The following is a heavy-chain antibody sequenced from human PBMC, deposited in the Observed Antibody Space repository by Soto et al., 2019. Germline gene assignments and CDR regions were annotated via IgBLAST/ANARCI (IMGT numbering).Heavy chain of an antibody. V-gene: IGHV4-59*01. CDR1: GGSISSYY. CDR2: IYYSGST. Sequence: SETLSLTCTVSGGSISSYYWSWIRQPPGKGLEWIGYIYYSGSTNYNPSLKSRVTISVGTSKNQFSLKLSSVTAADTAVYYCAGYSSNAYYFDYWGQGTLVTVSS. CDR3: AGYSSNAYYFDY. J-gene: IGHJ4*02. D-gene: IGHD6-13*01.